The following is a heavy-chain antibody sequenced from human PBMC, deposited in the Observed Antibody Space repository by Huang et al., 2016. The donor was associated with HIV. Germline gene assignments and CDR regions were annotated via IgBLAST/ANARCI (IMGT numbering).Heavy chain of an antibody. CDR2: IRNKANNYAT. J-gene: IGHJ4*02. Sequence: EVQLVESGGGSVQPGGSLILSCAASGSNFTTMHWVRQASGKVLEWVGRIRNKANNYATAYAASVRGRFTISRDDSRSTAYLQMTSLRIEDTALYYCIILDGDYWGLGILVTVSS. V-gene: IGHV3-73*01. CDR1: GSNFTT. CDR3: IILDGDY. D-gene: IGHD3-3*02.